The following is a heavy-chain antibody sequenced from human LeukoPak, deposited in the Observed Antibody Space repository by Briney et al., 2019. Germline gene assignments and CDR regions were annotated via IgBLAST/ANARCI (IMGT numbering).Heavy chain of an antibody. V-gene: IGHV1-2*04. CDR2: INPNSGGT. CDR3: ARDKGDDFWSGLSYGMDV. J-gene: IGHJ6*02. CDR1: GYTFTGYY. Sequence: ASVKVSCKASGYTFTGYYMHWVRQAPGQGLGWMGWINPNSGGTNYAQKFQGWVTMTRDTSISTAYMELSRLRSDDTAVYYCARDKGDDFWSGLSYGMDVWGQGTTVTVSS. D-gene: IGHD3-3*01.